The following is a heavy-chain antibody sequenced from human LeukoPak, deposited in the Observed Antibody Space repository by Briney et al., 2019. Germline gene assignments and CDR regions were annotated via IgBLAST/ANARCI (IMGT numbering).Heavy chain of an antibody. V-gene: IGHV1-2*02. J-gene: IGHJ5*02. CDR1: GYTFTGYY. Sequence: ASVKVSCEASGYTFTGYYMHWVRQAPGQGLEWMGWINPNSGGTNYAQKFQGRVTMTRDTSISTAYMELSSLRSEDTAVYYCARAWQLGGFDPWGQGTLVTVSS. D-gene: IGHD6-6*01. CDR3: ARAWQLGGFDP. CDR2: INPNSGGT.